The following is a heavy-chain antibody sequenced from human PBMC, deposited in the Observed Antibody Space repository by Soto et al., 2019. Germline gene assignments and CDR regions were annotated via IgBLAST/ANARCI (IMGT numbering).Heavy chain of an antibody. CDR3: ARAGYYELPPGSDFDI. CDR1: GGSISSGGYY. CDR2: IYYSGST. Sequence: QVQLQEPGPGLVKPSQTLSLTCTVSGGSISSGGYYWSWIRQHPGKGLEWIGYIYYSGSTYYNPSLKSRVTISVDTSKNQFSLKLSSVTAADTAVYYCARAGYYELPPGSDFDIWGQGTMVTVSS. V-gene: IGHV4-31*03. J-gene: IGHJ3*02. D-gene: IGHD3-22*01.